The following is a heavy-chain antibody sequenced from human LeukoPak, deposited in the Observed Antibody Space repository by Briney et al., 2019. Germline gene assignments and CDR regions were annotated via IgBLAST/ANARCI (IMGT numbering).Heavy chain of an antibody. Sequence: GGSLRLSCAASGFTLSSYSMNWVRQAPGKGLEWVSSISSSSSYIYYADSVKGRFTISRDNAKNSLYLQMNSLRAEDTAVYYCATYSGRYRRIDYWGQGTLVTVSS. CDR1: GFTLSSYS. D-gene: IGHD3-10*01. J-gene: IGHJ4*02. CDR2: ISSSSSYI. V-gene: IGHV3-21*01. CDR3: ATYSGRYRRIDY.